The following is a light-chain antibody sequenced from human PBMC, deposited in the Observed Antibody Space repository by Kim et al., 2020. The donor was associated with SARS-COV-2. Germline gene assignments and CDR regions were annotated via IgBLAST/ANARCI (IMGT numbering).Light chain of an antibody. CDR1: SGHGSYI. CDR2: LEGSGSY. J-gene: IGLJ3*02. Sequence: GSSVKLTCTLGSGHGSYIIAWHQQQPGKAPRYLMKLEGSGSYNKGSGVPDRFSGSSSGADRYLTISNLQSEDEADYYCETWDSKRVFGGGTKVTVL. V-gene: IGLV4-60*03. CDR3: ETWDSKRV.